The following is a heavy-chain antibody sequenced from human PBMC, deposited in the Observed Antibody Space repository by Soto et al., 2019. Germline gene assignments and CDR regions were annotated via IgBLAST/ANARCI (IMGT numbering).Heavy chain of an antibody. CDR1: GFSFTGYY. Sequence: VASLKVSCKASGFSFTGYYIHWLRQAPGQGLEWMGWINAHSGGTEYAQKFQGRVTLTRDTSIATAYLTLTSLTSDDTALYYCAKDLTRQLAYWLDPWGQGXQVTVYS. CDR3: AKDLTRQLAYWLDP. D-gene: IGHD6-6*01. CDR2: INAHSGGT. V-gene: IGHV1-2*02. J-gene: IGHJ5*02.